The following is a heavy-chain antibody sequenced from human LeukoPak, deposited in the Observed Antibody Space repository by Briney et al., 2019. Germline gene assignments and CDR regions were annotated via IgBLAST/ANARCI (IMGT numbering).Heavy chain of an antibody. V-gene: IGHV4-34*01. CDR2: INHSGST. J-gene: IGHJ6*02. CDR3: ARGPEPWYYYYYGMDV. CDR1: GGSFSGYY. Sequence: SSETLSLTCAVYGGSFSGYYWSWIRQPPGKGLEWIGEINHSGSTNYNPSLKSRVTISVDTSKKQFSLKLSSVTAADTAVYYCARGPEPWYYYYYGMDVWGQGTTVTVSS.